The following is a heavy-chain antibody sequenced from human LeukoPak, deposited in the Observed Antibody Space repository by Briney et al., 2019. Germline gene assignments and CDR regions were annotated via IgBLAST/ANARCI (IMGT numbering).Heavy chain of an antibody. Sequence: IPGKCLKRMGIIHPGNSDTKYSPSFQGQVTISADRSISTAYLQWGSLKASDTAVYYCARHNNWGFDYWGQGALVTVSS. V-gene: IGHV5-51*01. J-gene: IGHJ4*02. CDR3: ARHNNWGFDY. D-gene: IGHD7-27*01. CDR2: IHPGNSDT.